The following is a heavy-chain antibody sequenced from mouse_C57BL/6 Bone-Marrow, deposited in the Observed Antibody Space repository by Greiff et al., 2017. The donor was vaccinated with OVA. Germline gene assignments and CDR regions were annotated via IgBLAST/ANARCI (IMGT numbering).Heavy chain of an antibody. D-gene: IGHD4-1*01. CDR2: ISDGGSYT. V-gene: IGHV5-4*03. CDR1: GFTFSSYA. Sequence: EVMLVESGGGLVKPGGSLKLSCAASGFTFSSYAMSWVRQTPEKRLEWVATISDGGSYTYYPDNVKGRFTISRDNAKNNLYLQISHLKYDDTAKDYCARPIWVAWFAYWGQGTLVTVSA. J-gene: IGHJ3*01. CDR3: ARPIWVAWFAY.